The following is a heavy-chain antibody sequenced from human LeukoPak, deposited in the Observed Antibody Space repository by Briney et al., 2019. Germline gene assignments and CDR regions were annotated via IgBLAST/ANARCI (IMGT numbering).Heavy chain of an antibody. CDR2: INPTSGYT. D-gene: IGHD4-11*01. Sequence: GGPLRLSCAASGFTFSDYYMSWIRQAPGKGLEWLSYINPTSGYTPYADSVRGRFTISRDNAKNSLYLQMNSLRAEDTAVYYCARNAYSAQTPSDVWGQGTTVTVSS. CDR1: GFTFSDYY. J-gene: IGHJ6*02. CDR3: ARNAYSAQTPSDV. V-gene: IGHV3-11*03.